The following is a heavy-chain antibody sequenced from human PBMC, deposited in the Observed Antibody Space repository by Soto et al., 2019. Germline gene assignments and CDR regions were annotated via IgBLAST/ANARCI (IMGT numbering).Heavy chain of an antibody. CDR3: ARGGHMITFGGVIVASYYYYGMDV. J-gene: IGHJ6*02. CDR2: INHSGST. CDR1: GGSFSGYY. Sequence: SETLSLTCAVYGGSFSGYYWSWIRQPPGKGLEWIGEINHSGSTNYNPSLKSRVTISVDTSKNQFSLKLSSVTAADTAVYYCARGGHMITFGGVIVASYYYYGMDVWGQGTTVTVSS. D-gene: IGHD3-16*02. V-gene: IGHV4-34*01.